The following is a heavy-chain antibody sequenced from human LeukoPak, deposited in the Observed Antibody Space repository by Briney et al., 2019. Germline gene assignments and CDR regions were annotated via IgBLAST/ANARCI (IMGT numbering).Heavy chain of an antibody. V-gene: IGHV3-21*01. CDR3: ASLGLRDY. D-gene: IGHD3-16*01. CDR1: GFTFSSYS. CDR2: ISSSSSYI. Sequence: NSGGSLRLSCAASGFTFSSYSMNWVRQAPGKGLEWVSSISSSSSYIYYADSVKGRFAISRDNAKNSLYLQMNSLRAEDTAVYYCASLGLRDYWGQGTLVTVSS. J-gene: IGHJ4*02.